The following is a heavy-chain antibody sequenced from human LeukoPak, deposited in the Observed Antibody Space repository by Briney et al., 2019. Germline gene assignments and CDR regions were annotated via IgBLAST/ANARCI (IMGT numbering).Heavy chain of an antibody. J-gene: IGHJ4*02. CDR3: ARLMTTLTNFDY. CDR1: GYTFTGYY. D-gene: IGHD4-17*01. V-gene: IGHV1-2*02. CDR2: INPNSGGT. Sequence: ASVKVSCKASGYTFTGYYMHWVRQAPGQGLEWMGWINPNSGGTNYAQKFQGRVTMTRDTSISTAYMELSRLRSDDTAVYYCARLMTTLTNFDYWGQGTLVTVSS.